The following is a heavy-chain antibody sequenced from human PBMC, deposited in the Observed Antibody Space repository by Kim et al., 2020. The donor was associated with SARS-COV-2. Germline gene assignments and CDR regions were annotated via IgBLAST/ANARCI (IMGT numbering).Heavy chain of an antibody. CDR3: AREQWLVPYNDY. CDR1: GGSISSGSYY. CDR2: IYTSGST. J-gene: IGHJ4*02. Sequence: SETLSLTCTVSGGSISSGSYYWSWIRQPAGKGLEWIGRIYTSGSTNYNPSLKSRVTISVDTSKNQFSLKLSSVTAADTAVHYCAREQWLVPYNDYWGQGTLVTVSS. V-gene: IGHV4-61*02. D-gene: IGHD6-19*01.